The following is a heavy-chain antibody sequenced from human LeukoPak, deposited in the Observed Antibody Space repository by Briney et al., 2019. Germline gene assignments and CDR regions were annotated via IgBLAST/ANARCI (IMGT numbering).Heavy chain of an antibody. Sequence: GGSLRLSCAASGFTFSSYAMSWVRQTPGKGLEWVSSISGSGGSTHYADSVKGRFTISRDNSKNILYLQMNSLRAGDTAVYYCAKDWMSTIINYFDYWGQGTLVTVSS. CDR1: GFTFSSYA. CDR2: ISGSGGST. D-gene: IGHD5-12*01. J-gene: IGHJ4*02. V-gene: IGHV3-23*01. CDR3: AKDWMSTIINYFDY.